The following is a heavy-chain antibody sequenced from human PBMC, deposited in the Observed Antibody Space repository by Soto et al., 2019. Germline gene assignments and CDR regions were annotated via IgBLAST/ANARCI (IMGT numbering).Heavy chain of an antibody. V-gene: IGHV4-34*01. CDR3: ARADIVVVVAATRAGGFDY. D-gene: IGHD2-15*01. CDR2: INHSGST. J-gene: IGHJ4*02. CDR1: GGSFSGYY. Sequence: QVQLQQWGAGLLKPSETLSLTCAVYGGSFSGYYWSWIRQPPGKGLEWVGEINHSGSTNYNPSLKSRVTISVDTTTNQSSLKLSSVTAADTAVYYCARADIVVVVAATRAGGFDYWGQGTLVTVSS.